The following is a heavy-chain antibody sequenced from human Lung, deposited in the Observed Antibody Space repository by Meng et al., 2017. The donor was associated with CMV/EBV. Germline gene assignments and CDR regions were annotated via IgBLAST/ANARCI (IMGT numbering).Heavy chain of an antibody. V-gene: IGHV4-4*02. J-gene: IGHJ4*02. D-gene: IGHD6-19*01. Sequence: QIQLEGLGPGLGKPSGTLSLTCAVSGGSISISTWWSWVRQPPGKGLEWIGEIYHSGGTNYNPSLRGRVTISLDKSKNQFSLTLRSVTAADTAVYYCARDPYATGWAGWGQGTLVTVSS. CDR3: ARDPYATGWAG. CDR2: IYHSGGT. CDR1: GGSISISTW.